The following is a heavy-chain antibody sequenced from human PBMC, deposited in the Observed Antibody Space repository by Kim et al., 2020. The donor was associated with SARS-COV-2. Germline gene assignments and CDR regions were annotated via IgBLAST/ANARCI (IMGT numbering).Heavy chain of an antibody. CDR1: GGSISSNNW. CDR2: IYHSGTT. V-gene: IGHV4-4*02. D-gene: IGHD6-19*01. Sequence: SETLSLTCGVSGGSISSNNWWRWVRQPPGEGLEWIGDIYHSGTTNYNPSLKSRVTISVDKSKNQLSLNLRSMTAADTAVYYCARPVAGSFWGVWGQGPTVTVSS. J-gene: IGHJ6*02. CDR3: ARPVAGSFWGV.